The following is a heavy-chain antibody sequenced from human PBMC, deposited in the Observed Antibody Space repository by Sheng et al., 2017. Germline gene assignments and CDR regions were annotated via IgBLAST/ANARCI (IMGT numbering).Heavy chain of an antibody. CDR2: ISGSGGST. Sequence: EVHLVESGGDLVQPGGSLRLSCAASGFTFSSYGMSWVRQAPGKGLEWVSLISGSGGSTYYADSVKGRFTISRDKSKTTLFLQMNSLTVEDTAVYYCAKGAAAGRGRIDYWGQGTLVTVSS. D-gene: IGHD6-13*01. CDR1: GFTFSSYG. J-gene: IGHJ4*02. V-gene: IGHV3-23*04. CDR3: AKGAAAGRGRIDY.